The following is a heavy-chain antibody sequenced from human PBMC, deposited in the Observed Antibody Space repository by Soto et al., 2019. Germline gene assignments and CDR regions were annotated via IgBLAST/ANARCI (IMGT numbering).Heavy chain of an antibody. Sequence: ASVKVSCKASGGTFSSYAISWVRQAPGQGLEWMGGIIPIFGTANYAQKFQGRVTITADESTSTAYMELSSLRSEDTAVYYCAKGPGYSSGRGTYYYYYGMDVWGQGTTVTVSS. CDR1: GGTFSSYA. J-gene: IGHJ6*02. V-gene: IGHV1-69*13. D-gene: IGHD6-19*01. CDR2: IIPIFGTA. CDR3: AKGPGYSSGRGTYYYYYGMDV.